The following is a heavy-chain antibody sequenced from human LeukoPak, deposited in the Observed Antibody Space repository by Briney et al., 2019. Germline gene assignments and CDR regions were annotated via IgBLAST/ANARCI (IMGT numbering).Heavy chain of an antibody. Sequence: GGSLRLSCAASGFTFNSYGLHWVRQAPGKGLEWVAFIRYDGSNKYYADSVNGRFTISRDNSKNTLYLQMNSLRAEDTAVYYCARSISAYDAFDIWGQGTMVTVSS. CDR2: IRYDGSNK. V-gene: IGHV3-30*02. J-gene: IGHJ3*02. CDR1: GFTFNSYG. CDR3: ARSISAYDAFDI.